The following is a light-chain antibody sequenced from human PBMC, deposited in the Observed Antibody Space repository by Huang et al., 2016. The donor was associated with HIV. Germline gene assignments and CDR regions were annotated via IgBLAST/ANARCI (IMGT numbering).Light chain of an antibody. CDR3: QQANMYPRS. CDR2: STS. Sequence: IQLTQSPSSVSASEGDTVRITCRASQDISSWLAWYQQKTREAPTLLIHSTSILRCGVPSRFNGSGSGTDFFLTINSLRPDDVATYYCQQANMYPRSFGQGTRLDIK. J-gene: IGKJ5*01. V-gene: IGKV1-12*01. CDR1: QDISSW.